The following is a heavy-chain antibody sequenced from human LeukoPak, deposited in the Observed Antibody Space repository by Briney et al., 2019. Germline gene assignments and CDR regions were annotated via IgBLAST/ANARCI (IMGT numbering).Heavy chain of an antibody. J-gene: IGHJ3*02. CDR1: GGSINSGGYS. Sequence: PSETLSLTCVVSGGSINSGGYSWSWIRQPPGKGLEWIGYIYDSGSTLYNPSLESRLTVSIDTSKNQFSLRLSSVTAADTAVYYCASGGGYSYGIDAFDIWGQGTMVTVSS. D-gene: IGHD5-18*01. CDR3: ASGGGYSYGIDAFDI. V-gene: IGHV4-30-4*07. CDR2: IYDSGST.